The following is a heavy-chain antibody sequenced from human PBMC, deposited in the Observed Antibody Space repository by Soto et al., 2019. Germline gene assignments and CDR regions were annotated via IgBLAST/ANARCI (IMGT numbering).Heavy chain of an antibody. V-gene: IGHV3-64*01. J-gene: IGHJ4*02. CDR1: GFTFSSYA. CDR2: ISSNGGST. Sequence: EVQLVESGGGLVQPGGSLRLSCAASGFTFSSYAMHWVRQAPGKGLEYVSAISSNGGSTYYTTSVKGRFTISRDNSKNTLYLQMGRLRAEDMAVYYCARGPGYYFDYWGQATLVTVSS. CDR3: ARGPGYYFDY.